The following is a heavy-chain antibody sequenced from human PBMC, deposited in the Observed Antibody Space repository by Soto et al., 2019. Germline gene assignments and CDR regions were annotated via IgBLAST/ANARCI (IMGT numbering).Heavy chain of an antibody. D-gene: IGHD3-3*01. CDR1: GGSVSSGNYY. V-gene: IGHV4-61*01. J-gene: IGHJ5*02. Sequence: SETLSLTCTVSGGSVSSGNYYWTWIRQPPGKGLEWIGYIHYSGSTNYNPSLKSRVTISVDTSKNQFSLKLSSVTAADTAVYYCARAGITIFGVVNWFDPWGQGTLVTVS. CDR2: IHYSGST. CDR3: ARAGITIFGVVNWFDP.